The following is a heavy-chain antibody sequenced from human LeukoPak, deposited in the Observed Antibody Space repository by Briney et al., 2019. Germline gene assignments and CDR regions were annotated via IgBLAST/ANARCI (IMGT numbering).Heavy chain of an antibody. CDR2: INPNSGGT. D-gene: IGHD6-19*01. V-gene: IGHV1-2*02. CDR3: ARYNLLAAVTGTGAFDY. CDR1: GYTFTGYY. J-gene: IGHJ4*02. Sequence: GASVKVSCKASGYTFTGYYMHWVRQAPGQGLEWMGWINPNSGGTNYAQKFQVRVTMTRDTSISTAYMELSRLRSDDTAVYYCARYNLLAAVTGTGAFDYWGQGTLVTVSS.